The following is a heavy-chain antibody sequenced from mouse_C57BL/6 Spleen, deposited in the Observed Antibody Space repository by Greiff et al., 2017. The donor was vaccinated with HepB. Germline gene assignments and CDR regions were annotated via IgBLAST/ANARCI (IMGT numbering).Heavy chain of an antibody. CDR3: ARTTVVAFYYFDY. J-gene: IGHJ2*01. Sequence: QVQLKESGAELARPGASVKMSCKASGYTFTSYTMHWVKQRPGQGLEWIGYINPSSGYTKYNQKFKDKATLTADKSSSTAYMQLSSLTSEDSAVYYCARTTVVAFYYFDYWGQGTTLTVSS. CDR2: INPSSGYT. CDR1: GYTFTSYT. D-gene: IGHD1-1*01. V-gene: IGHV1-4*01.